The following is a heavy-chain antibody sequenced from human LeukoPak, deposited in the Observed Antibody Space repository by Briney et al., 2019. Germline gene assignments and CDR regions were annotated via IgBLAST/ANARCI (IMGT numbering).Heavy chain of an antibody. CDR2: IGPSGDNT. V-gene: IGHV3-23*01. CDR3: AKDYNWGIDY. CDR1: GFTFSNYG. D-gene: IGHD7-27*01. Sequence: GGSLRLSCAASGFTFSNYGMDWVRQAPGKGLEWVSGIGPSGDNTYYADSVKGRFTISRDNSKNTLYLLMNSLRAEDTAMYYCAKDYNWGIDYWGQGTLVTVSS. J-gene: IGHJ4*02.